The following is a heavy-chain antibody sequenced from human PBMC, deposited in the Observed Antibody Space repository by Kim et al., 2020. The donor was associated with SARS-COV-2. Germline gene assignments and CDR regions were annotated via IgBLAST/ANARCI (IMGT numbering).Heavy chain of an antibody. Sequence: SETLSLTCTVSGGSISSSNYYWGWIRQCPGKGLVWIGSIYYSGSTYYNPSLKSRVTISVDTTKNQFSLKLSSVTAADTAVYYWGRHSGCVQVWYIYYCG. CDR2: IYYSGST. J-gene: IGHJ6*01. CDR1: GGSISSSNYY. D-gene: IGHD5-18*01. CDR3: GRHSGCVQVWYIYYCG. V-gene: IGHV4-39*01.